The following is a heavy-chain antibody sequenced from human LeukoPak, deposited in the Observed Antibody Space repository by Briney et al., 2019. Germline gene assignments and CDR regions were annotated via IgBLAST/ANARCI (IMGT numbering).Heavy chain of an antibody. CDR1: GASISSSSYN. D-gene: IGHD5-12*01. J-gene: IGHJ5*02. CDR2: IYYTGRT. CDR3: ARLQIAMTSGYWFDP. Sequence: DPSETLSLTCTVSGASISSSSYNWGWIRQPPGKGLEWVGMIYYTGRTYYNPSLKSLATISVDTSKNQFSLKLNSVTAADTAVYYCARLQIAMTSGYWFDPWGQGTLVTVSS. V-gene: IGHV4-39*01.